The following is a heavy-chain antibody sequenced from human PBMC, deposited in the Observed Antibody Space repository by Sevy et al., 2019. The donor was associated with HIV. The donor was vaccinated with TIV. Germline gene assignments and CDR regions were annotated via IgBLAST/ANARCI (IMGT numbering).Heavy chain of an antibody. Sequence: EGSLRLSCTASGFTFSSYEMNWVRQAPGKGLEWVSYISNSGSTIHYSDSVKGRFTISRDNAKNSLYVQMNSLRAEDTAVYYCARDLPPSATTVPHFDYWGRGTLVTVSS. V-gene: IGHV3-48*03. D-gene: IGHD4-17*01. CDR2: ISNSGSTI. CDR3: ARDLPPSATTVPHFDY. CDR1: GFTFSSYE. J-gene: IGHJ4*02.